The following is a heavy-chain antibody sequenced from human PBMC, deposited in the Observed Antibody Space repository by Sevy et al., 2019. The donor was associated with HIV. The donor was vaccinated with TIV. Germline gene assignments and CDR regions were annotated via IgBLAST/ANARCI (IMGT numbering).Heavy chain of an antibody. CDR1: GGSITSLY. CDR3: AGENAWGRGYS. V-gene: IGHV4-59*08. CDR2: IYYNGHI. Sequence: SETLSLTRTVSGGSITSLYWNWIRQPPGKGLEWIANIYYNGHINYNPSLKSRVTLSLDTSKNQFSLRLSSVTAADTAMYYCAGENAWGRGYSWGQGTLVTDSS. D-gene: IGHD1-26*01. J-gene: IGHJ4*02.